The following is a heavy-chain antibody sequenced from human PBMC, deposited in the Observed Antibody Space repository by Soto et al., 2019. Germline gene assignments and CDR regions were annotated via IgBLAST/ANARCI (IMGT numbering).Heavy chain of an antibody. CDR1: GFTFSSYW. CDR3: ASGYSYVNDAFEI. V-gene: IGHV3-74*01. D-gene: IGHD5-18*01. J-gene: IGHJ3*02. CDR2: INSDGSST. Sequence: PGGSLRLSCAASGFTFSSYWMHWVRQAPGKGLVWVSRINSDGSSTSYADSVKGRFTISRDNAKNTLYLQMNSLRAEDTAVYYCASGYSYVNDAFEIWGEGTMVTVSS.